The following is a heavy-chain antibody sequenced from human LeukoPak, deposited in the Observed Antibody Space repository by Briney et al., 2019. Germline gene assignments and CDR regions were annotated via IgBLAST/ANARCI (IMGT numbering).Heavy chain of an antibody. CDR1: GYTFTSYG. J-gene: IGHJ4*02. V-gene: IGHV1-18*01. CDR3: ARVTLELTFPEYFDY. D-gene: IGHD4/OR15-4a*01. CDR2: ISAYNGNT. Sequence: ASVKVSCKASGYTFTSYGISWVRQAPGQGLEWMGWISAYNGNTNCAQKLQGRVTMTTDTSTSTAYMELRSLRSDDTAVYYCARVTLELTFPEYFDYWGQGTLVTVSS.